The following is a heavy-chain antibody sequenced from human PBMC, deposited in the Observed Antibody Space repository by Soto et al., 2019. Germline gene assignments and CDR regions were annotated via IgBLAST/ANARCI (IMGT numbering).Heavy chain of an antibody. J-gene: IGHJ4*02. D-gene: IGHD4-4*01. Sequence: SETLSLTCTVSGFSINSYCWSWIRQPPGKGLEWIAYIFDSGNANYNPSLKSRVTISVDTSKNQFSLKLTSVTAADTAVYYCARHRKTTVAKFYFDNWGQGALVTVS. CDR3: ARHRKTTVAKFYFDN. CDR1: GFSINSYC. CDR2: IFDSGNA. V-gene: IGHV4-59*08.